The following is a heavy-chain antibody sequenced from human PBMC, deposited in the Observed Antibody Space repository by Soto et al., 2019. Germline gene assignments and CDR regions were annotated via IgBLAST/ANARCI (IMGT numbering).Heavy chain of an antibody. J-gene: IGHJ4*02. CDR2: IKGDGSEK. D-gene: IGHD3-3*01. Sequence: PGGSVRLSCAASGFTFSSYWINWVRQTPGKGLEWVANIKGDGSEKYYVDSLKGRFTISRDNAKNSLYLHMNSLRAEDTAVYYCVRGTMAPGLDHWGQGTLVTVS. V-gene: IGHV3-7*01. CDR3: VRGTMAPGLDH. CDR1: GFTFSSYW.